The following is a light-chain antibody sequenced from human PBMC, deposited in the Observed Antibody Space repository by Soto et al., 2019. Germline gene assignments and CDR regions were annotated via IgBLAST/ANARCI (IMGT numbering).Light chain of an antibody. CDR1: QSVTRSF. CDR2: GAS. V-gene: IGKV3-20*01. J-gene: IGKJ3*01. Sequence: EIVLTQSPGTLSLSPGERVTLSCRASQSVTRSFLAWYQQKPGQAPRLLIYGASSRATGIPGRFSGSGSGTDFTLTISRLEPEDFAVYYCHQYGSSPQAFGPGTKVDIK. CDR3: HQYGSSPQA.